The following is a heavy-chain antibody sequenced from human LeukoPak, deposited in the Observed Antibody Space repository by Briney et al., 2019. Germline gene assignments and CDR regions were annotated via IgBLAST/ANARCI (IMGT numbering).Heavy chain of an antibody. J-gene: IGHJ6*04. CDR3: AELGITMIGGV. V-gene: IGHV3-21*01. CDR2: ISGSSNYI. D-gene: IGHD3-10*02. CDR1: GFTFSSYS. Sequence: GGSLRLSCAASGFTFSSYSMNWVRQAPGKGLEWVSSISGSSNYISYADSVKGRFTISRDNAKNSVYLQMNSLRAEDTAVYYCAELGITMIGGVWGKGTTVTISS.